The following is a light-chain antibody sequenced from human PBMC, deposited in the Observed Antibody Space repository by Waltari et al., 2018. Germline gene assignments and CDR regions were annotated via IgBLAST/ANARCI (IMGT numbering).Light chain of an antibody. CDR3: QRRSNWPPLFT. V-gene: IGKV3-11*01. J-gene: IGKJ3*01. Sequence: CSASASVSIYLDLYQQKPGQGPSRRLYVASNMATGMAARFSVSGSGTDFYLTISSLEPEEFAVDYCQRRSNWPPLFTFGPGTKVDIK. CDR2: VAS. CDR1: ASVSIY.